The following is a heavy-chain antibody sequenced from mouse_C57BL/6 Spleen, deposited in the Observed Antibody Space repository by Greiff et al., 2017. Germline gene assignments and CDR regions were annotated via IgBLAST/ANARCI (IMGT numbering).Heavy chain of an antibody. CDR1: GYTFTSYW. CDR2: INPSNGGT. D-gene: IGHD1-1*01. Sequence: QVQLQQPGTELVKPGASVKLSCKASGYTFTSYWMPWVKQRPGQGLEWIGNINPSNGGTNYNEKFKSKATLTVDKSSSTAYMQLSSLTSEDSAVYYCARWGTTVVAKDYFDDWGQGTTLTVSS. V-gene: IGHV1-53*01. J-gene: IGHJ2*01. CDR3: ARWGTTVVAKDYFDD.